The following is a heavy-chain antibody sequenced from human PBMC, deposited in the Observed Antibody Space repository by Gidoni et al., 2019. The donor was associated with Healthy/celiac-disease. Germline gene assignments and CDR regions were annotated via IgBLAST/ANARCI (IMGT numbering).Heavy chain of an antibody. J-gene: IGHJ4*02. D-gene: IGHD3-10*01. Sequence: EVQRVESGGGVIQPGGSRRLAWAASGFTVSSNYMSWVRQAPGKGLEWVSVIYSGGSTYYADSVKGLFTISRDNSTNTLYLQMNSLRAEDTSVSYCARGHYYGNSDWGQGTLVTVSS. CDR3: ARGHYYGNSD. CDR1: GFTVSSNY. V-gene: IGHV3-53*01. CDR2: IYSGGST.